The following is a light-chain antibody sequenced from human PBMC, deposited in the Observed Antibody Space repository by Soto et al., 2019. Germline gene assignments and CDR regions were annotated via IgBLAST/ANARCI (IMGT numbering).Light chain of an antibody. V-gene: IGKV3-20*01. CDR1: QSVSSAN. Sequence: EIVLTQSPGTLSLSPGERATLSCRASQSVSSANFAWYQRKPGQAPRLLIYGASTRATGIPDRFSGSGSGTDFTLTISRLEPEDFAVYYCQQYVSSPITFGQGTRLEI. CDR2: GAS. J-gene: IGKJ5*01. CDR3: QQYVSSPIT.